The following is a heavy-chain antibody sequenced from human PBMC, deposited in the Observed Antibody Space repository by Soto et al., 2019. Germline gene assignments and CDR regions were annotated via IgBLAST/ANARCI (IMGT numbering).Heavy chain of an antibody. CDR1: GYTFSSYV. CDR3: TKDLVTTITTLGH. J-gene: IGHJ4*02. V-gene: IGHV3-23*01. CDR2: ISGVGTSK. Sequence: SLRLSCAASGYTFSSYVMTWVRQAPGKGLEWVSSISGVGTSKFYADSVKGRFTISRDNSKNILYLQMDSLRAEDTAVYYCTKDLVTTITTLGHWGQGTLVTVS. D-gene: IGHD4-17*01.